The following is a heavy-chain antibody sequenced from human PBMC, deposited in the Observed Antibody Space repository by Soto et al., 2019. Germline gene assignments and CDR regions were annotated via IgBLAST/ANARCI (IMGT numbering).Heavy chain of an antibody. D-gene: IGHD7-27*01. CDR1: GFTFGDYA. Sequence: GGSLRLSCTASGFTFGDYAMSWFRQAPGKGLEWVGFIRSKAYGGTTEYAASVKGRFTISRDDSKSIAHLQMNSLKTEDTAVYYCTRDITGENYFDYWGQGTLVTVSS. CDR2: IRSKAYGGTT. CDR3: TRDITGENYFDY. V-gene: IGHV3-49*03. J-gene: IGHJ4*02.